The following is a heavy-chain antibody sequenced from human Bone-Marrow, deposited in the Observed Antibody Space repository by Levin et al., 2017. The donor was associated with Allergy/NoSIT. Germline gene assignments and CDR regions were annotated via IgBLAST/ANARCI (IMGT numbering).Heavy chain of an antibody. J-gene: IGHJ2*01. V-gene: IGHV1-2*02. CDR1: GYTFTGYY. CDR2: INPNSGGT. Sequence: GESLKISCKASGYTFTGYYMHWVRQAPGQGLEWMGWINPNSGGTNYAQKFQGRVTMTRDTSISTAYMELSRLRSDDTAVYYCARESRGTMVRGANHWYFDLWGRGTLVTVSS. D-gene: IGHD3-10*01. CDR3: ARESRGTMVRGANHWYFDL.